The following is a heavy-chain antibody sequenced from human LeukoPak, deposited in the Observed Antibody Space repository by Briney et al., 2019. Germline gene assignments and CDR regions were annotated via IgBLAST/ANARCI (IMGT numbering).Heavy chain of an antibody. Sequence: GGSLRLSCAASGFTFSNSDMNWVHQAPGKGLEWVSGVSWNGSRTHYADSVKGQFIIARDNSRNTLYLQTNSLRAEDTAVYYCVRKGSPSSPTIDYWGQGTMVTVSS. V-gene: IGHV3-35*02. CDR1: GFTFSNSD. J-gene: IGHJ4*02. CDR3: VRKGSPSSPTIDY. CDR2: VSWNGSRT. D-gene: IGHD2-2*01.